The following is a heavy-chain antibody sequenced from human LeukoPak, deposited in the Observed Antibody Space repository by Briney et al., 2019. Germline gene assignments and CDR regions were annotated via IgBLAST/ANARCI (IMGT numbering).Heavy chain of an antibody. Sequence: GGSLRLSCAASGFTFSSYGMHWVRQAPGKGLEWVAVISYDGSNKYYADSVKGRFTISRDNSKNTLYLQMNSLRAEDTAVYYCAKVLYNYYYDSSGYYGDAFDIWGQGTMVTVSS. CDR2: ISYDGSNK. CDR3: AKVLYNYYYDSSGYYGDAFDI. CDR1: GFTFSSYG. V-gene: IGHV3-30*18. J-gene: IGHJ3*02. D-gene: IGHD3-22*01.